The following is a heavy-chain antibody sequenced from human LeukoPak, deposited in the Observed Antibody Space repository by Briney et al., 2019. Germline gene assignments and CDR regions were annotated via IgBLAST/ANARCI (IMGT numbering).Heavy chain of an antibody. V-gene: IGHV1-2*02. CDR1: GYTFTGYY. CDR3: ARVDTAMGYYYYYGMDV. Sequence: EASVKVSCKASGYTFTGYYMHWVRQAPGQGLEWMGWINPNSGGTNYAQKFQGRVTMTRDTSISTAYMELSRLRSDDTAVYYCARVDTAMGYYYYYGMDVWGQGTTVTVSS. CDR2: INPNSGGT. D-gene: IGHD5-18*01. J-gene: IGHJ6*02.